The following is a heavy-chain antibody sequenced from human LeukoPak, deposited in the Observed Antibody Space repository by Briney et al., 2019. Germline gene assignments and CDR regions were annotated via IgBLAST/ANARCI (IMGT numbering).Heavy chain of an antibody. CDR1: GGTFSSYA. CDR3: ARDVSVATISAFDY. V-gene: IGHV1-69*04. D-gene: IGHD5-12*01. J-gene: IGHJ4*02. CDR2: IIPILGIA. Sequence: SVKVSCKASGGTFSSYAISWVRQAPGQGLEWMGRIIPILGIANYAQKFQGRVTITADKSTSTAYMELSSLRSEDTAVYYCARDVSVATISAFDYWGQGTLVTVSS.